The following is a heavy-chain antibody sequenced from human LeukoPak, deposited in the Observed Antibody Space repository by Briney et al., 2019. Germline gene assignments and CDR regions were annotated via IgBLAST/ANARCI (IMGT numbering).Heavy chain of an antibody. D-gene: IGHD5-24*01. CDR2: ISSSSSYI. CDR1: GFTFSRHN. V-gene: IGHV3-21*01. CDR3: ARGRDGYNLVDAFDI. Sequence: GGSLRLSCAASGFTFSRHNMNWVRQAPGKGLEWVSSISSSSSYIYYADSVKGRFTISRDNAKNSLYLQMNSLRAEDTAVYYCARGRDGYNLVDAFDIWGQGIMVTVSS. J-gene: IGHJ3*02.